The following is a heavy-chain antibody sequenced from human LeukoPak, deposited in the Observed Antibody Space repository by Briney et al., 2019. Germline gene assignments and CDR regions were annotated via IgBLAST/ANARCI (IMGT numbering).Heavy chain of an antibody. CDR3: AREVYSSTWFDL. CDR1: GFTFSSYA. CDR2: IYAGGNT. J-gene: IGHJ4*02. Sequence: GGSLRLSCAASGFTFSSYAMTWVRQAPGKGLEWVSVIYAGGNTYYADSVKERFTISRDNSRNTLYLQMNSLRGDDTAVYYCAREVYSSTWFDLWGQGTLVTVSS. V-gene: IGHV3-66*01. D-gene: IGHD6-13*01.